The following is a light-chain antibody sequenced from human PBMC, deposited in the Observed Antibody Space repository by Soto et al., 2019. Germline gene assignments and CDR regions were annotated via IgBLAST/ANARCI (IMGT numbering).Light chain of an antibody. J-gene: IGKJ1*01. CDR1: QSISSW. V-gene: IGKV1-5*01. CDR2: DAS. Sequence: DIQMTQSPSTLSASVGDRVTITCRASQSISSWLAWYQQKTGKAPKLLIYDASSLESGVPSRFSGSGSGTEFTLNISSLQPDDFATYYCQQYNSYSWTFCQGTKVEIK. CDR3: QQYNSYSWT.